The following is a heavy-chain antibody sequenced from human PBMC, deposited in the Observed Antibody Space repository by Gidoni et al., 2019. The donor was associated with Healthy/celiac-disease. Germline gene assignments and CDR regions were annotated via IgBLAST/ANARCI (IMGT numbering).Heavy chain of an antibody. D-gene: IGHD3-9*01. Sequence: EVQLVESGGGLVQPGRSLRLSCAASGFTFDDYAMHWVRQAPGQGLEWVSGISWNSGSMGYADSVKGRFTISRDNAKNSLYLQRNSLRAEDTALYYCAKDRYFDWLGGMVGAFDIWGQGTMVTVSS. CDR3: AKDRYFDWLGGMVGAFDI. J-gene: IGHJ3*02. CDR2: ISWNSGSM. V-gene: IGHV3-9*01. CDR1: GFTFDDYA.